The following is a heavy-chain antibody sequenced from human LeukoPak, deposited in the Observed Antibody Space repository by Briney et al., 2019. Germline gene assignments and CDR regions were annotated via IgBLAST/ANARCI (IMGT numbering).Heavy chain of an antibody. Sequence: SETLSLTCAVSGYSISSGYYWGWIRQPPGKGLEWIGSIYHSGSTYYNPSLKSRVTISVDTSKNQFSLKLSSVTAADTAVYYCARTEHSGAIDYDILTGYPFAGYYYMDVWGKGTTVTVSS. V-gene: IGHV4-38-2*01. CDR1: GYSISSGYY. J-gene: IGHJ6*03. CDR2: IYHSGST. CDR3: ARTEHSGAIDYDILTGYPFAGYYYMDV. D-gene: IGHD3-9*01.